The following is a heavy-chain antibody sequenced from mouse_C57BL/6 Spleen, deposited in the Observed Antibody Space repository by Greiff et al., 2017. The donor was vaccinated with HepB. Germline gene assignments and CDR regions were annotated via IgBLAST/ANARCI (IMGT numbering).Heavy chain of an antibody. J-gene: IGHJ2*01. V-gene: IGHV6-3*01. D-gene: IGHD3-2*02. CDR3: TGQLRLPHYFDY. Sequence: EVQVVESGGGLVQPEGSMKLSCVASGFTFSNYWMNWVRQSPEKGLEWVAQIRLKSDNYATHYAESVKGRFTISRDDSKSSVYLQMNNLRAEDTGIYYCTGQLRLPHYFDYWGQGTTLTVSS. CDR2: IRLKSDNYAT. CDR1: GFTFSNYW.